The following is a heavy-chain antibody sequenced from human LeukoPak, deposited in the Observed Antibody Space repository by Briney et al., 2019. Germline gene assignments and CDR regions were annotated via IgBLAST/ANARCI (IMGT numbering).Heavy chain of an antibody. CDR2: IHYSGGT. Sequence: SGTLSLTCTVSGGSISSYYWSWIRQPPGKGLEFIGYIHYSGGTNYNPSLKSRVTISVDTSKNHFSLKLSSVTAADTAVYYCARVGEGSFDIWGQGTMVTVSP. V-gene: IGHV4-59*01. J-gene: IGHJ3*02. CDR1: GGSISSYY. D-gene: IGHD3-16*01. CDR3: ARVGEGSFDI.